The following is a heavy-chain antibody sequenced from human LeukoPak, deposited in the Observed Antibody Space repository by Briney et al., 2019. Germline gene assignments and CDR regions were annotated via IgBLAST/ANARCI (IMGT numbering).Heavy chain of an antibody. J-gene: IGHJ5*02. CDR2: IKQDGSEK. V-gene: IGHV3-7*01. CDR1: GFTFSSYW. CDR3: VRGAVGTGVWFDP. D-gene: IGHD1-26*01. Sequence: GGSLRLSCAASGFTFSSYWMSWVRQAPGKGLEWVANIKQDGSEKYYVDSVEGRFTISRDNAKNTLHLQMNSLRADDTAVYYCVRGAVGTGVWFDPWGQGTLVTVSS.